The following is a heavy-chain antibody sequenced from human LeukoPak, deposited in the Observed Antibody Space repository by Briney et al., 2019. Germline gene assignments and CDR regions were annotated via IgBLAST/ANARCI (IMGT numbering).Heavy chain of an antibody. D-gene: IGHD6-19*01. J-gene: IGHJ4*02. CDR2: IKQDGSGK. Sequence: PGGCLRLSCAASVFTFRNYWMTWVRHAPGKEQEWVANIKQDGSGKYYVDSVRGRFTISRDNAKNSLFLQLSSLRGEDTAVYYCARGGEQWQVPVFFDYWGQGTLVTVSS. CDR1: VFTFRNYW. V-gene: IGHV3-7*01. CDR3: ARGGEQWQVPVFFDY.